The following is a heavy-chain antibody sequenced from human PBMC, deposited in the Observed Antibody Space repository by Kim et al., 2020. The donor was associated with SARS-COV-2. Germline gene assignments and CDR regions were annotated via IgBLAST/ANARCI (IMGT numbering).Heavy chain of an antibody. CDR3: ARNEAGAYYFDY. J-gene: IGHJ4*02. V-gene: IGHV4-4*06. Sequence: NYNPSLKSGVTMSVDTSKKQVSLRRTSVTAADTALYYCARNEAGAYYFDYWGQGTLVTVSS. D-gene: IGHD6-13*01.